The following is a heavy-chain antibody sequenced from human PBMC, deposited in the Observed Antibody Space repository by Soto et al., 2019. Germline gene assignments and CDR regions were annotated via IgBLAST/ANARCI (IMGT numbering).Heavy chain of an antibody. CDR3: ARDLNSSSWYYFDY. CDR2: IYHSGST. CDR1: SGSIISSNW. Sequence: SETLSLTCAVSSGSIISSNWWSLVRNPPGKGLEWIGEIYHSGSTNYNPSLKSRVTISVDKSKNQFSLKLSSVTAADTAVYYCARDLNSSSWYYFDYWGQGTLVTVSS. D-gene: IGHD6-13*01. V-gene: IGHV4-4*02. J-gene: IGHJ4*02.